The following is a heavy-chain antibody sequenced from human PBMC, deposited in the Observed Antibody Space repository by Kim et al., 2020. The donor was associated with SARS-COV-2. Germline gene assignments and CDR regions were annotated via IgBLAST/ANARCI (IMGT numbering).Heavy chain of an antibody. V-gene: IGHV3-7*01. CDR3: ARQNIALDDLDD. J-gene: IGHJ4*02. Sequence: GGSLRLSCAASGFTFSNYWMTWVRQAPGRGMEWVANIKQDGSEKYYVDSVKGRFTISRDNAQNSLYLQMNSLRAEDTAVYYCARQNIALDDLDDWGQGTLVTVSS. CDR1: GFTFSNYW. CDR2: IKQDGSEK. D-gene: IGHD5-12*01.